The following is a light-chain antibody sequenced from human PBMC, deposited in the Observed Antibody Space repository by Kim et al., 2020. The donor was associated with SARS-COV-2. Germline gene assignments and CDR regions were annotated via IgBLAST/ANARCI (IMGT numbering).Light chain of an antibody. J-gene: IGKJ4*01. CDR1: QAISSN. Sequence: VSPGERATSSGRDSQAISSNLAWFQQKPGQAPTLLIFGTFTRASGVPARFSGSGSGTEFTLTISSPQSDDSALYFCQQYNAWPLTFGGGTKVDIK. V-gene: IGKV3-15*01. CDR3: QQYNAWPLT. CDR2: GTF.